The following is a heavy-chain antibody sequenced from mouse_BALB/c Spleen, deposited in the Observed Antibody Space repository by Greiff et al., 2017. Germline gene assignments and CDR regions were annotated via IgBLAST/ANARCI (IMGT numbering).Heavy chain of an antibody. V-gene: IGHV2-6-2*01. CDR3: ARHSIYYYAMDY. CDR1: GFSLTSYG. Sequence: VQLMESGPDLVAPSQSLSITCTVSGFSLTSYGVHWVRQPPGKGLEWLVVIWSDGSTTYNSALKSRLSISKDNSKSQVFLKMNSLQTDDTAMYYCARHSIYYYAMDYWGQGTSVTVSS. J-gene: IGHJ4*01. CDR2: IWSDGST.